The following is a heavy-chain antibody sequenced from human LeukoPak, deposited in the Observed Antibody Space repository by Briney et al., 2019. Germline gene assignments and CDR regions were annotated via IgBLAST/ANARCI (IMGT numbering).Heavy chain of an antibody. Sequence: PGRSLRLSCAASGSTFSSYGMHWVRQAPGKGLEWVAVIWYDGSNKYYADSVKGRFTISRDNSKNTLYLQMNSLRAEDTAVYYCARDARGSDYWGQGTLVTVSS. D-gene: IGHD3-10*01. V-gene: IGHV3-33*01. CDR3: ARDARGSDY. CDR2: IWYDGSNK. CDR1: GSTFSSYG. J-gene: IGHJ4*02.